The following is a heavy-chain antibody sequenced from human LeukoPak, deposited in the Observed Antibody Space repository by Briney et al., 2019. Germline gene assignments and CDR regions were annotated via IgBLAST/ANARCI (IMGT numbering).Heavy chain of an antibody. Sequence: PEGSLRLSCAASGFTLSNAWMSWVRQAPGKGLEWVSAISGSGGSTYYADSVKGRFTISRDNSKNTLYLQMNSLRAEDTAVYYCAKDPPYSDDVYVLVYFDYWGQGTLVTVSS. J-gene: IGHJ4*02. CDR2: ISGSGGST. CDR1: GFTLSNAW. V-gene: IGHV3-23*01. D-gene: IGHD3-16*01. CDR3: AKDPPYSDDVYVLVYFDY.